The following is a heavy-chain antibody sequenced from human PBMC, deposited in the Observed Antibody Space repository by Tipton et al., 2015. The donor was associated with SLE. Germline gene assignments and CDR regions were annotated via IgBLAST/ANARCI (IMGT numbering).Heavy chain of an antibody. CDR2: IRYDGSNK. V-gene: IGHV3-30*02. CDR1: GFTFSSYG. CDR3: ANQLVMGDGMDV. Sequence: SLRLSCAASGFTFSSYGMHWVRQAPGKGLEWVAFIRYDGSNKYYADSVKGRFTISRDNSKNTLYLQMNSLRAEDTAVYYCANQLVMGDGMDVWGQGTTVTVSS. D-gene: IGHD6-13*01. J-gene: IGHJ6*02.